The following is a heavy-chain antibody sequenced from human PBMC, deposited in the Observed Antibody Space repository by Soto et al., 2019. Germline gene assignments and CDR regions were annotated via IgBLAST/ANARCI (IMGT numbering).Heavy chain of an antibody. CDR2: ISGSGGST. D-gene: IGHD2-2*01. V-gene: IGHV3-23*01. CDR3: AKHATVTPWQYFDY. Sequence: GESLKISCAASGFAFSNYAMSWVRQVPGKGLEWVSGISGSGGSTYYADSVKGRFTISRDNSKNTLYLQMNSLRAEDTAVYYCAKHATVTPWQYFDYWGQGTLVTVSS. J-gene: IGHJ4*02. CDR1: GFAFSNYA.